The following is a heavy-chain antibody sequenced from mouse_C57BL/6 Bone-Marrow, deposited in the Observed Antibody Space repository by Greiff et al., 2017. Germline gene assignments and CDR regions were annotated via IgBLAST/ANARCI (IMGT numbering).Heavy chain of an antibody. CDR1: GFTFSDYG. J-gene: IGHJ2*01. V-gene: IGHV5-17*01. CDR2: ISSGSSTI. CDR3: ARNYYHDY. Sequence: EVKLMESGGGLVKPGGSLKLSCAASGFTFSDYGMHWVRQAPEKGLEWVAYISSGSSTIYYADTVKGRFTIARENAKNTLFLQMTSLRSEDSAMYYCARNYYHDYWGQGTTLTVSS.